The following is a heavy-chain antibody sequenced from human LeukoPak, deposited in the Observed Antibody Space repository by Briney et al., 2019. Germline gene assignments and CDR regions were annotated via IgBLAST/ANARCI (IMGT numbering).Heavy chain of an antibody. V-gene: IGHV4-34*01. J-gene: IGHJ4*02. D-gene: IGHD3-10*01. CDR3: ERAKGYYYGSGSYDY. Sequence: PSETLSLTCAVYGGSFSGYYWSWIRQPPGKGLEWIGEINHSGSTNYNPSLKSRVTISVDTSKNQFSLKLSSVTAADTAVYYCERAKGYYYGSGSYDYWGQGTLVTVSS. CDR2: INHSGST. CDR1: GGSFSGYY.